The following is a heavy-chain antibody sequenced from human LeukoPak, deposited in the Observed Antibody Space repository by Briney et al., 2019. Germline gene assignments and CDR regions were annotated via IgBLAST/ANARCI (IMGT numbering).Heavy chain of an antibody. CDR3: ARGQDDFWSGYYFRAFDI. J-gene: IGHJ3*02. V-gene: IGHV1-8*03. D-gene: IGHD3-3*01. CDR1: GYTFTSYD. CDR2: VNPNSGNT. Sequence: ASVKVSCKASGYTFTSYDINWVRQATGQGLEWMGWVNPNSGNTGYAQKFQGRVTITRNTSISTAYMELSSLRSEDTAVYYCARGQDDFWSGYYFRAFDIWGQGTMVTVSS.